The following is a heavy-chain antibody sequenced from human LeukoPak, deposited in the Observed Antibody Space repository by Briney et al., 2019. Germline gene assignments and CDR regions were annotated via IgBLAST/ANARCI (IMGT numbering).Heavy chain of an antibody. CDR3: ARGDCSSTSCYGGRRDSWFDP. D-gene: IGHD2-2*01. J-gene: IGHJ5*02. CDR2: IYPGDSDT. V-gene: IGHV5-51*01. CDR1: GYSFTSYW. Sequence: GESLKISCKGSGYSFTSYWIGWVRQTPGKGLEWMGIIYPGDSDTRYSPSFQGQVTISADKSISTAYLQWSSLKASDTAMYYCARGDCSSTSCYGGRRDSWFDPWGQGTLVTVSS.